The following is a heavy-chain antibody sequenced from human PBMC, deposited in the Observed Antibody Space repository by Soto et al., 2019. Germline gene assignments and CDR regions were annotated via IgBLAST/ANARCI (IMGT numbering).Heavy chain of an antibody. J-gene: IGHJ5*02. CDR1: GFTFTSYG. Sequence: GGSLRLSCAASGFTFTSYGMNWVRQAPGKGLEWVSTISSNSAYIYYTDALRGRFTISRDNAKNSLHLQMNSLRAEDTAVYYCTRDASRDSSARGWFDPWGPGTLVTVSS. V-gene: IGHV3-21*01. CDR2: ISSNSAYI. D-gene: IGHD6-13*01. CDR3: TRDASRDSSARGWFDP.